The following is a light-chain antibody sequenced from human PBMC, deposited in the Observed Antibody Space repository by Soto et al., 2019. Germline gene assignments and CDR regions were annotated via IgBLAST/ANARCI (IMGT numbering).Light chain of an antibody. CDR2: SNN. J-gene: IGLJ2*01. Sequence: QAVVTQPPSASGTPGKRVTISCSGSSSNIGSNTVNWYQHLPGTAPKLLIYSNNQRPSGVPDRLSGSKSGTSASLAISGLQSEDEADYYCAAWDDSLNGVIFGGGTKLTVL. CDR3: AAWDDSLNGVI. V-gene: IGLV1-44*01. CDR1: SSNIGSNT.